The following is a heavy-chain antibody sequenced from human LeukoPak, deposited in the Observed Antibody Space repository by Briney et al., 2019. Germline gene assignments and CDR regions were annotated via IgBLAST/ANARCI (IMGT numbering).Heavy chain of an antibody. CDR1: GVTFSSCA. V-gene: IGHV3-23*01. D-gene: IGHD1-14*01. Sequence: GGSLRLSCAASGVTFSSCAMNWVRQGPGKGLEWVSSIRDNGVGTYYPDSVKGRFTISRDNSKNTLSLQMNSLRADDTAIYYCARGGRTTDYWGQGTLVTVSS. CDR2: IRDNGVGT. CDR3: ARGGRTTDY. J-gene: IGHJ4*02.